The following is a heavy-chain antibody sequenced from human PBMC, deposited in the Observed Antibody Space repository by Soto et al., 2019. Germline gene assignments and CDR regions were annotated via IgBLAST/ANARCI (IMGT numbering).Heavy chain of an antibody. V-gene: IGHV4-39*01. J-gene: IGHJ6*02. CDR2: IYYSGST. CDR3: ASEGYCSSTSCYAGGMDYYYYYGMDV. D-gene: IGHD2-2*01. Sequence: SETLSLTCTVSGGSISSSSYYWGWIRQPPGKGLEWIGSIYYSGSTYYNPSLKSRVTISVDTSKNQFSLKLSSVTAADTAVYYCASEGYCSSTSCYAGGMDYYYYYGMDVWGQGTTVTVS. CDR1: GGSISSSSYY.